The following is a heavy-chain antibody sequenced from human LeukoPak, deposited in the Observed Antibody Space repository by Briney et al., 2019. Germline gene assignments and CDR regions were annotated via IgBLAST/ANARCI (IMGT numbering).Heavy chain of an antibody. CDR2: IYYSGST. Sequence: SETLSLTCTVSGGSISSSSYYWGWIRQPPGKGLEWIGSIYYSGSTYYNPSLKSRVTISVDTSKNQFSLKLSSVTAADTAVYYCARHLVLMGTFDAFDIWGQGTMVTVSS. J-gene: IGHJ3*02. D-gene: IGHD3-10*01. V-gene: IGHV4-39*01. CDR3: ARHLVLMGTFDAFDI. CDR1: GGSISSSSYY.